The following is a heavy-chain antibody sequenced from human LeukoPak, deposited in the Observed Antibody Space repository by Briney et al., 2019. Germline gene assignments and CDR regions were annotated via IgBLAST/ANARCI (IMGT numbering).Heavy chain of an antibody. J-gene: IGHJ4*02. CDR2: ISGSGGST. D-gene: IGHD5-24*01. CDR3: AKGLRDGSNKYFDS. Sequence: GGSLRLSCAASGFTFSSYAMSWVRQAPGKGLEWVSAISGSGGSTYYADSVKGRFTISRDNSKNTLYLQMNSLRPEDTAVYYCAKGLRDGSNKYFDSWGQGTLVTVSS. V-gene: IGHV3-23*01. CDR1: GFTFSSYA.